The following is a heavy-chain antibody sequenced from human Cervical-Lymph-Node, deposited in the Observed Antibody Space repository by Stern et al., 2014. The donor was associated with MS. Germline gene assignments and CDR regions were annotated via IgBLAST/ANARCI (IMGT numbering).Heavy chain of an antibody. D-gene: IGHD6-13*01. CDR3: ARDEDSSSSRQYLQH. V-gene: IGHV1-69*01. CDR2: IIPIFGTA. CDR1: GGTFSSYA. Sequence: VQLVESGAEVKKPGSSVKVSCKASGGTFSSYAISWVRQAPGQVLEWMGGIIPIFGTANYAQKFQGRVTITADESTSTAYMELSSLRSEDTAVYYCARDEDSSSSRQYLQHWGQGTLVTVSS. J-gene: IGHJ1*01.